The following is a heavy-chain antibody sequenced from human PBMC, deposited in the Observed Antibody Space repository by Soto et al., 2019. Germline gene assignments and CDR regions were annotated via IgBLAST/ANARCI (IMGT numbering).Heavy chain of an antibody. CDR1: GFTFSSYG. D-gene: IGHD6-13*01. J-gene: IGHJ4*02. V-gene: IGHV3-30*19. Sequence: GGSLRLSCAASGFTFSSYGMHWARQAPGKGLEWVAVISYDGSNKYYADSVKGRFTISRDNSKNTLYLQMNSLRAEDTAVYYCARDIASGAGGDYWGQGTLVTVSS. CDR3: ARDIASGAGGDY. CDR2: ISYDGSNK.